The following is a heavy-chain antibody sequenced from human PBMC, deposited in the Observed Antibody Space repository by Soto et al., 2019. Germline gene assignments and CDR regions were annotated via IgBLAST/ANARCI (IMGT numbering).Heavy chain of an antibody. D-gene: IGHD3-22*01. V-gene: IGHV3-33*01. Sequence: GGSLRLSCAVSGFTFSSYGMHWVRQAPDKGLEWVAVIWYDGSNKYYADSVKGRFTISRDNSKNTLYLQMNSLRAEDTAVYYRGRVLANYESRGYYGGANCFDPWAQGTLVTVPS. CDR2: IWYDGSNK. CDR3: GRVLANYESRGYYGGANCFDP. CDR1: GFTFSSYG. J-gene: IGHJ5*02.